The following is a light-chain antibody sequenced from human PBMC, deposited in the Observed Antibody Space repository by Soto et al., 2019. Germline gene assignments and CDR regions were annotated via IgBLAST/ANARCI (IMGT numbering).Light chain of an antibody. J-gene: IGKJ1*01. Sequence: DIQMTQSPSTLSASVGDRVTITCRASQSISSWLAWYQQKPGRAPKLLIYKASSLESGVPSRLSGSGSGTEFTLTISSLHPDDFATYYCLHYNSQLTFGQGTKVDI. CDR1: QSISSW. V-gene: IGKV1-5*03. CDR2: KAS. CDR3: LHYNSQLT.